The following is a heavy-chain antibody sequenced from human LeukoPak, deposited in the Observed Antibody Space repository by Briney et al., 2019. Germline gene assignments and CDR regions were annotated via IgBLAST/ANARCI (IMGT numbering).Heavy chain of an antibody. J-gene: IGHJ4*02. CDR1: GFTFSSYA. V-gene: IGHV3-23*01. CDR2: ISGSGDNT. Sequence: GGSLRLSCATSGFTFSSYAMSWVRQAPGKGLEWVSGISGSGDNTYYADSVKGRFTISRDNSKNTLYVQVNSLGTEDTAAYYCAKGSYYDSSGSFYFDYWGQGTLVTVSS. CDR3: AKGSYYDSSGSFYFDY. D-gene: IGHD3-22*01.